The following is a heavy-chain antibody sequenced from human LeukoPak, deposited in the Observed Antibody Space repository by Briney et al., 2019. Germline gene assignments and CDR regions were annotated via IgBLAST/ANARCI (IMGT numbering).Heavy chain of an antibody. V-gene: IGHV3-23*01. CDR3: AKGGYYDILTGYYHAFGY. Sequence: PGGSLRLSCAASGFTFSSYAMSWVRQAPGKGLEWVSAISGSGGSTYYADSVKGRFTISRDNSKNTLYLQMNSLRAEDTAVYYCAKGGYYDILTGYYHAFGYWGQGTLVTVSS. J-gene: IGHJ4*02. CDR2: ISGSGGST. D-gene: IGHD3-9*01. CDR1: GFTFSSYA.